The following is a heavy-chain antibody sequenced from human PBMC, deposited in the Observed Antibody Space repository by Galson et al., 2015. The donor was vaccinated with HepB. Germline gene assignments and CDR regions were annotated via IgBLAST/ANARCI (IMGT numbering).Heavy chain of an antibody. V-gene: IGHV3-74*01. CDR1: GFTFSSYW. CDR2: INSDGSST. D-gene: IGHD3-10*01. Sequence: SLRLSCAASGFTFSSYWMHRVRQAPGKGLVWVSRINSDGSSTSYADSVKGRFTISRDNAKNTLYLRMNSLRAEDTAVYYCARDRVEEIGHYHYGMDVWGQGTTVTVSS. CDR3: ARDRVEEIGHYHYGMDV. J-gene: IGHJ6*02.